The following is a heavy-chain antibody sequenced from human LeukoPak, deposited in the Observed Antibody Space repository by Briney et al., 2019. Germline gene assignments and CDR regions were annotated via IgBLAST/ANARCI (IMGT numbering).Heavy chain of an antibody. V-gene: IGHV1-2*06. CDR2: INPNSGGT. CDR3: AKLLYGFLLSSLPDY. Sequence: ASVKVSCKASGYTFTGYYMHWVRQAPGQGLEWMGRINPNSGGTNYAQKFQGRVTMTRDTSISTAYMELSRLRSDDTAVYYCAKLLYGFLLSSLPDYWGQGTLVTVSS. J-gene: IGHJ4*02. CDR1: GYTFTGYY. D-gene: IGHD2-21*01.